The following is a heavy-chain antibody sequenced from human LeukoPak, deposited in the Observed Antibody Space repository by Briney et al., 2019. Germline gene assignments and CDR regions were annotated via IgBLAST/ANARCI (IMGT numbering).Heavy chain of an antibody. CDR3: ARVGTGTLYYYYYYMDV. Sequence: SETLSLTCAVYGGSFSGYYWSWIRQPPGKGLEWIGEINHSGSTNYNPSLKSRVTISVDTSKNQFSLKLSSVTAADTAVYYCARVGTGTLYYYYYYMDVWGKGTTVTVSS. J-gene: IGHJ6*03. V-gene: IGHV4-34*01. CDR1: GGSFSGYY. CDR2: INHSGST. D-gene: IGHD1-1*01.